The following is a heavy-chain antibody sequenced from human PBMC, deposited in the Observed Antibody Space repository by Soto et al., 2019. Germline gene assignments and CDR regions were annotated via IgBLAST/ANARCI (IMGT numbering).Heavy chain of an antibody. CDR1: GFRFGDYA. D-gene: IGHD1-26*01. Sequence: EVKLVESGGGLVQPGRSVRLSCAASGFRFGDYAMYWVRQAPGKGLEWVSGISWNSVNIAYADSLKGRFTVSRDNAKNSLYLQMISLRAEDPALYYCATMAPAIVGVSLPGPLDYWGQGTLVTVSS. V-gene: IGHV3-9*01. CDR2: ISWNSVNI. CDR3: ATMAPAIVGVSLPGPLDY. J-gene: IGHJ4*02.